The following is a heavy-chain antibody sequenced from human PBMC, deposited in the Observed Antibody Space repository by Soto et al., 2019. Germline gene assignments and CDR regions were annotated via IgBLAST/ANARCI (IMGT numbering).Heavy chain of an antibody. V-gene: IGHV3-66*01. CDR3: ARDHDCSGGSCYPTDAFDI. D-gene: IGHD2-15*01. CDR1: GFTVSSNY. CDR2: IYSGGST. J-gene: IGHJ3*02. Sequence: PGGSLRLSCAASGFTVSSNYMSWVRQAPGKGLEWVSVIYSGGSTYYADSVKGRFTISRDNSKNTLYLQMNSLRAEDTAVYYCARDHDCSGGSCYPTDAFDIWGQGTMVTVSS.